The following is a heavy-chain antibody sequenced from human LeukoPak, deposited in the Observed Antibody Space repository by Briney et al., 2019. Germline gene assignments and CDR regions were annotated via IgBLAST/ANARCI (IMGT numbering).Heavy chain of an antibody. CDR2: IYYSGST. V-gene: IGHV4-59*12. CDR3: ARDGGSWESANAFDI. D-gene: IGHD2-15*01. CDR1: GGSISSYY. J-gene: IGHJ3*02. Sequence: SETLSLTCTVSGGSISSYYWSWIRQPPGKGLEWIGYIYYSGSTNYNPSLKSRVTISVDTSKNQFSLKLSSVTAADTAVYYCARDGGSWESANAFDIWGQGTMVTVSS.